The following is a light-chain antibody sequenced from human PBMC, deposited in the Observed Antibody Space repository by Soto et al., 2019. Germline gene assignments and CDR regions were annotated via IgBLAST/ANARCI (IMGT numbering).Light chain of an antibody. V-gene: IGLV1-51*01. CDR3: GTWDSSLSALV. Sequence: SVLTQPPSVSAAPGQKVTISCSGSSSNIGNNYVSWYQQLPGTAPKLLIYDNNKRPSGIPDRFSGSKSGTSATLGITGLQTGDEADYYCGTWDSSLSALVFGGGTKVTV. CDR2: DNN. CDR1: SSNIGNNY. J-gene: IGLJ2*01.